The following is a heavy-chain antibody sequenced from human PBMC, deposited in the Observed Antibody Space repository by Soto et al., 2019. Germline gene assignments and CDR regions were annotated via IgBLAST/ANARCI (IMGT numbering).Heavy chain of an antibody. D-gene: IGHD5-12*01. Sequence: EVQLLESGGGLVQPGGSLSLSCAASGFTFSNYAMSWVRQAPGQRLECDSGISSSCGSTYYADSEKGRFTISRDNSKNTLYLQMNSLRAEGTAVYYCAKNGYSGYDSVTGWFDPWGQGILVTVSS. CDR3: AKNGYSGYDSVTGWFDP. CDR2: ISSSCGST. J-gene: IGHJ5*02. CDR1: GFTFSNYA. V-gene: IGHV3-23*01.